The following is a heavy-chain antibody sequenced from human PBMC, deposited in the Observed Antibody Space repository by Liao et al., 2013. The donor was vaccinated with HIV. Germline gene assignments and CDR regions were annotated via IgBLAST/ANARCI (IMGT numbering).Heavy chain of an antibody. Sequence: QVQLQESGPGLVKPSETLSLTCTVSGGSISSFDWSWIRQPPGKGLEWIGYIYYSGRTNYNPSLKSRVSMSVDTSKYQFSLNLSSVTAADTAVYYCARGNTIYRDDAFDIWGQGTMVIVSS. CDR2: IYYSGRT. D-gene: IGHD3-3*01. CDR3: ARGNTIYRDDAFDI. CDR1: GGSISSFD. V-gene: IGHV4-59*01. J-gene: IGHJ3*02.